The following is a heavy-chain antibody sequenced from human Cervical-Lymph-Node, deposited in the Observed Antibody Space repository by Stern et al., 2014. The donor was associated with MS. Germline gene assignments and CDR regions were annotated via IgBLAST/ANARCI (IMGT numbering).Heavy chain of an antibody. CDR2: IFPRDSNT. V-gene: IGHV5-51*03. D-gene: IGHD5-12*01. CDR3: ARSPATPSGYDRFDY. J-gene: IGHJ4*02. CDR1: GYLFDDYW. Sequence: EVQLVESGAEVKKPGESLKISCEASGYLFDDYWIGWVRQMSGRGLELVAIIFPRDSNTRYSPSVQGQVTISADKSISTPYLQCCSRKAADPAMFYCARSPATPSGYDRFDYWGQGALVTVSS.